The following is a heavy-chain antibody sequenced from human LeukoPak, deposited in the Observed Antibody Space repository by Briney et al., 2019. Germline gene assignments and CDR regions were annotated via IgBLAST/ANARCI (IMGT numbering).Heavy chain of an antibody. CDR1: GFMFTNYW. D-gene: IGHD3-10*01. V-gene: IGHV3-7*04. CDR3: ARGGSGSS. J-gene: IGHJ5*02. CDR2: IKEDGTER. Sequence: GGSLRLSCVGSGFMFTNYWMNWVRQAPGKGPQWVATIKEDGTERYYVDSVRGRFTISRDNAKNSLFLQMSTLRVEDTAVYYCARGGSGSSWGQGTLATVSS.